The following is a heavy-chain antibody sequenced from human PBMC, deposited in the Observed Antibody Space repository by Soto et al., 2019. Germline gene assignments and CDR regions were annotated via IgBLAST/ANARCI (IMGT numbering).Heavy chain of an antibody. CDR2: IYYSGST. V-gene: IGHV4-39*01. CDR1: GGSISSSSYY. CDR3: ARSWWDYAFDI. D-gene: IGHD2-8*02. J-gene: IGHJ3*02. Sequence: QLQLQESGPGLVKPSETLSLTCTVSGGSISSSSYYWGWIRQPPGKGLEWIGSIYYSGSTYYNPSLKSRVTISVDTSKNQFSLKLSSVTAADTAVYYCARSWWDYAFDIWGQGTMVTVSS.